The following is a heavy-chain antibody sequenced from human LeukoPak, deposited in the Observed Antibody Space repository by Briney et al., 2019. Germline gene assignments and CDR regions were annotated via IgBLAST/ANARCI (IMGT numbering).Heavy chain of an antibody. CDR2: IYYSGST. V-gene: IGHV4-31*03. Sequence: SETLSLTCTVSGGSISSGGYYWSWIRQHPGKGLEWIGYIYYSGSTYYNPSLKSRVTISVDTSKNQFSLKLSSVTAADTAVYYCARGSVGGYCSSTSCYRGFVDYWGQGTLVTVSS. J-gene: IGHJ4*02. CDR1: GGSISSGGYY. CDR3: ARGSVGGYCSSTSCYRGFVDY. D-gene: IGHD2-2*02.